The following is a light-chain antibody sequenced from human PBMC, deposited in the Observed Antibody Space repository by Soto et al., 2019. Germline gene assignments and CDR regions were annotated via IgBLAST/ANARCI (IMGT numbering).Light chain of an antibody. V-gene: IGKV3-11*01. CDR2: DTS. CDR3: QQRSSWPLT. J-gene: IGKJ4*01. Sequence: EIVLTQSPATLSLSPGERATLSCRASQSVRSYLGWYQQKPGQAPRLLIYDTSNRATGIPVRFSGSGSGTDFTLTISRLEPEDFAVYYCQQRSSWPLTFVGGTKVEIK. CDR1: QSVRSY.